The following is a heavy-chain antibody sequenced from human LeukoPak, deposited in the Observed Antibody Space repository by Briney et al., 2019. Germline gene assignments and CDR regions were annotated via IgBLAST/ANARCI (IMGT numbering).Heavy chain of an antibody. Sequence: AASVQVSCKASGYTFTGYHMHWVRQAPGQGLEWMGRINPNTGGTDYAQKFQGRVTMTRDTSISTAYMDLSRLRSDDTAVYYCARDYCSSTSCLFDYWGQGTLVTVSS. CDR1: GYTFTGYH. CDR2: INPNTGGT. J-gene: IGHJ4*02. D-gene: IGHD2-2*01. CDR3: ARDYCSSTSCLFDY. V-gene: IGHV1-2*06.